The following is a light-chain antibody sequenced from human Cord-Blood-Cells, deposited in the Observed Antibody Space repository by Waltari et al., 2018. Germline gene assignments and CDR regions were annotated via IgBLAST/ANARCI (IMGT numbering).Light chain of an antibody. CDR3: SSYTSSSTWV. CDR1: SSDVGGYNY. CDR2: DVS. Sequence: QSALTQPASVSGSPGQSITISCTGTSSDVGGYNYVSWYQQHPGKVPKLMIYDVSKRPSGVSNSFSGSKSGNTASLTISGLQAEDEADYYCSSYTSSSTWVFGGGTKLTVL. J-gene: IGLJ3*02. V-gene: IGLV2-14*01.